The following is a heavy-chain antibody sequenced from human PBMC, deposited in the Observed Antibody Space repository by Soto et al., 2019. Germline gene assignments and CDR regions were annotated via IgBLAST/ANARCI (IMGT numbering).Heavy chain of an antibody. CDR2: INPSDGIT. J-gene: IGHJ5*02. D-gene: IGHD6-25*01. Sequence: QVQLVQSGAEVKKPGASVNVSCKASGYTFTTYYMHWLRQAPGQGLEWMGIINPSDGITSYAQKFQDSVTMTRDTSTSTVYMELTSLRTDDTAVYYCARDHGREAAINYRCDPWGQGTLVTVSS. CDR3: ARDHGREAAINYRCDP. CDR1: GYTFTTYY. V-gene: IGHV1-46*01.